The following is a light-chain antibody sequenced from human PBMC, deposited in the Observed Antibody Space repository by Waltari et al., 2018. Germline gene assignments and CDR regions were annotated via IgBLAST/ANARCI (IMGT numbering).Light chain of an antibody. Sequence: QSALTQPASVSGSPGQSITISCHGTSSDVGSYNLVSWYQQHPGKAPKLMIYEGSKRPSGVSNRFSGSKSGNTASLTISGLQAEDEADYYCCSYAGSSTFFVVFGGGTKLTVL. V-gene: IGLV2-23*01. J-gene: IGLJ2*01. CDR2: EGS. CDR3: CSYAGSSTFFVV. CDR1: SSDVGSYNL.